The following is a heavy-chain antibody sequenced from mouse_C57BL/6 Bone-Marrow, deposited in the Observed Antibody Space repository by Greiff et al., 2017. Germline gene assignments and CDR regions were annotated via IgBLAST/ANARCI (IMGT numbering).Heavy chain of an antibody. CDR3: TTDYYGSSLDW. V-gene: IGHV14-4*01. D-gene: IGHD1-1*01. CDR1: GFNIKDDY. CDR2: IDPENGDT. Sequence: VQLQQSGAELVRPGASVKLSCTASGFNIKDDYMHWVKQRPEQGLEWIGWIDPENGDTEYASKFQGKATITADTSSNTAYLQLSSLTSEDTAVYYCTTDYYGSSLDWWGQGTTLTVSS. J-gene: IGHJ2*01.